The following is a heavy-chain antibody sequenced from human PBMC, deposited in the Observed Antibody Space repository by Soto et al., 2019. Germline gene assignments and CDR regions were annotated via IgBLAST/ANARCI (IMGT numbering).Heavy chain of an antibody. J-gene: IGHJ4*02. D-gene: IGHD3-3*01. CDR1: GGSISSYY. CDR2: IYYSGST. CDR3: ARGPGGPLHYDFWSGYYSGYFDY. V-gene: IGHV4-59*01. Sequence: SETLSLTCTFSGGSISSYYWSWIRQPPGKGLEWIGYIYYSGSTNYNPSLKSRVTIPVDTSKNQFSLKLSSVTAADTAVYYCARGPGGPLHYDFWSGYYSGYFDYWGQGTLFTVSS.